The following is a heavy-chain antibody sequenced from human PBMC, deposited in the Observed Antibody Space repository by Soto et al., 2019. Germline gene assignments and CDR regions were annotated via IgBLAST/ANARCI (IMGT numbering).Heavy chain of an antibody. J-gene: IGHJ6*02. CDR3: ARAKEYTSSSGMDV. V-gene: IGHV6-1*01. CDR2: TYQRSKWYS. D-gene: IGHD6-6*01. CDR1: GDSVSSNSAA. Sequence: QVQLQQSGPGLVKPSQTLSLTCAISGDSVSSNSAAWNWIRQSPSRGLEWLGRTYQRSKWYSDYAVSVKSRITINPDTSKNQSSLQLISVTPEDPAVYYCARAKEYTSSSGMDVWGQGTTVTVSS.